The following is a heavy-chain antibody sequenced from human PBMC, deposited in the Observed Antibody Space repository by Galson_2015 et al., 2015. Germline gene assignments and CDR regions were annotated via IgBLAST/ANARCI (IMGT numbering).Heavy chain of an antibody. CDR2: INHSGST. CDR1: GGSFSGYY. D-gene: IGHD3-22*01. Sequence: ETLSLTCAVYGGSFSGYYWRWIRQPPGKGLEWIGEINHSGSTNYNPSLKSRVTISVDTSKNQFSLKLSSVTAADTAVYYCASGRYDSSGYGYYFDYWGQGTLVTVSS. J-gene: IGHJ4*02. V-gene: IGHV4-34*01. CDR3: ASGRYDSSGYGYYFDY.